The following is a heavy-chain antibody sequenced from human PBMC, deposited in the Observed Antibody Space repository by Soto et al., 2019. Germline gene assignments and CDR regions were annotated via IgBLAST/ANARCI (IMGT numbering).Heavy chain of an antibody. V-gene: IGHV5-51*03. D-gene: IGHD5-12*01. J-gene: IGHJ4*02. CDR1: GFTFSSSW. CDR2: IYPGDSDT. Sequence: EVQLVQSGAEVKKPGESLKISCKGSGFTFSSSWIAWVRQMPGKGLEWIGIIYPGDSDTRYSPSLQGQVTMSVEKSISTAYLQWSSLKASDTAMYYCARTGYSGYEVDYWGQGTLVTVSS. CDR3: ARTGYSGYEVDY.